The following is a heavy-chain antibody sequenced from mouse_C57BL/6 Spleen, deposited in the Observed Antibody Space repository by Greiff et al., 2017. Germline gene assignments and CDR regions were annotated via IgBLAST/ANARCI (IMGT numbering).Heavy chain of an antibody. CDR3: ATEGSSSHCYAMDD. V-gene: IGHV14-1*01. D-gene: IGHD1-1*01. Sequence: VQLKESGAELVRPGASVKLSCTASGFTIKDYYMHWVKQRPEQGLEWIGRIDPEDGATEYAPKFQGKANMTADTSSNTAYLQLSSLTSEDTAVYYCATEGSSSHCYAMDDWGQGTSVTVSS. CDR2: IDPEDGAT. J-gene: IGHJ4*01. CDR1: GFTIKDYY.